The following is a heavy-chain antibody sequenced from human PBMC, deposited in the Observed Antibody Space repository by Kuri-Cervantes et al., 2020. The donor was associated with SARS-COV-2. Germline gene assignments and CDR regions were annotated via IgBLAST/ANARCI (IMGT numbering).Heavy chain of an antibody. V-gene: IGHV3-21*01. Sequence: GESLKISCAASGSTFSSYSMNWVRQAPGKGLEWVSSISSSSSYIYYADSMRGRFTISRDNAKNSLYLQMNSLRAEDTAVYYCARDGYCSSTSCYSYYYYMDVWGKGTTVTVSS. CDR3: ARDGYCSSTSCYSYYYYMDV. CDR1: GSTFSSYS. J-gene: IGHJ6*03. CDR2: ISSSSSYI. D-gene: IGHD2-2*03.